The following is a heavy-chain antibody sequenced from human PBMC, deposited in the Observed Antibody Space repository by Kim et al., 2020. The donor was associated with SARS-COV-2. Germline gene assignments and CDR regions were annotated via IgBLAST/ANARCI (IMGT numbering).Heavy chain of an antibody. CDR1: GGSISSYY. CDR2: IYYSGST. Sequence: SETLSLTCTVSGGSISSYYWSWIRQPPGKGLEWIGYIYYSGSTNYNPSLKSRVTISVDTSKNQFSLKLSSVTAADTAVYYCARDFGNYDSSGYVVSNYYYGMDVWGQGTTVTVSS. CDR3: ARDFGNYDSSGYVVSNYYYGMDV. V-gene: IGHV4-59*13. D-gene: IGHD3-22*01. J-gene: IGHJ6*02.